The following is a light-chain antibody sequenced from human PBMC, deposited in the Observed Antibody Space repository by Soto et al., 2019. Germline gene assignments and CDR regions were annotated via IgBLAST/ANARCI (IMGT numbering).Light chain of an antibody. CDR3: CSYAGRSTFDV. CDR2: EVN. J-gene: IGLJ1*01. CDR1: SSDVGSYNL. V-gene: IGLV2-23*02. Sequence: QSVLTQPASVSGSPGQSITLSCTGTSSDVGSYNLVSWYQQHPGKAPKLMIYEVNKRPSGVSIRFSGSKSGNTASLTISGLQAEDEAYYYCCSYAGRSTFDVFGTGTKPPS.